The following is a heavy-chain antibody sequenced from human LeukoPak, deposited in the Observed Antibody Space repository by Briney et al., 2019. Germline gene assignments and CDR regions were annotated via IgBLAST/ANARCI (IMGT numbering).Heavy chain of an antibody. J-gene: IGHJ3*02. CDR1: GFTFSGSA. Sequence: GGSLRLSCAASGFTFSGSAMHWVRQASGKGLDWVGRIRSKANGYTTAYGASVKGRFTISRDDSQRATYVQMNSLKIEDTAVYYCTRLAGGDAFDIWGPGTMVTVSS. CDR3: TRLAGGDAFDI. CDR2: IRSKANGYTT. D-gene: IGHD2-15*01. V-gene: IGHV3-73*01.